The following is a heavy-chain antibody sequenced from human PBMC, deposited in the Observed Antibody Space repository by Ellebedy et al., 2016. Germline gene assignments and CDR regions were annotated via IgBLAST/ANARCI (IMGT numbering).Heavy chain of an antibody. D-gene: IGHD2-21*01. CDR3: ARGNSAGGYGMDV. CDR1: GYTFTGYY. Sequence: ASVKVSXKASGYTFTGYYMHWVRQAPGQGLEWMGWINPNSGGTNYAQKFQGWVTMTRDTSISTAYMELSRLRSDDTAVYYCARGNSAGGYGMDVWGQGTTVTVSS. J-gene: IGHJ6*02. V-gene: IGHV1-2*04. CDR2: INPNSGGT.